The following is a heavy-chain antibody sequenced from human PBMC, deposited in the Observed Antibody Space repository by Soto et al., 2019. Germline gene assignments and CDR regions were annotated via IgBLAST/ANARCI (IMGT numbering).Heavy chain of an antibody. D-gene: IGHD6-19*01. CDR2: INHSGST. V-gene: IGHV4-34*01. CDR3: ARGAIAVAGFDD. CDR1: GGSFSGYY. J-gene: IGHJ4*02. Sequence: SETLSLTCAVYGGSFSGYYWSWIRQPPGKGLEWIGEINHSGSTNYNPSLKSRVTISVDTSKNQFSLKLSSVTAADTAVYYCARGAIAVAGFDDWGQGTLVTVSS.